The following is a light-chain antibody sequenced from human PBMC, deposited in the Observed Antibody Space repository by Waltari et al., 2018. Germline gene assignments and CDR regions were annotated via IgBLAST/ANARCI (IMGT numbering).Light chain of an antibody. V-gene: IGKV1-16*01. CDR2: YAS. CDR1: QGISSY. Sequence: DIQMTQSPSSLSASVGDTVPITCRASQGISSYLAWYQQKPGKAPKPLIYYASNLESGVPSRFSGSGSGTEFTLTISSLQPEDFATYYCQQYNSAPLTFGGGTKVEIK. CDR3: QQYNSAPLT. J-gene: IGKJ4*01.